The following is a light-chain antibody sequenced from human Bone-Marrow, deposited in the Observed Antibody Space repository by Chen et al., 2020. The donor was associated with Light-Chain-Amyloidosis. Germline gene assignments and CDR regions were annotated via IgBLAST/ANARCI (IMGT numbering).Light chain of an antibody. CDR2: EVT. CDR3: SSYTITNTLV. J-gene: IGLJ1*01. V-gene: IGLV2-14*01. Sequence: QSARTQPASVSGSPGQWITISCPGTSRDIGGDNHVSWYQQHPDKAPKLMIYEVTNRPSWVPDRFSGSKSDNTASLTISGLQTEDEADYFCSSYTITNTLVFGSGTRVTVL. CDR1: SRDIGGDNH.